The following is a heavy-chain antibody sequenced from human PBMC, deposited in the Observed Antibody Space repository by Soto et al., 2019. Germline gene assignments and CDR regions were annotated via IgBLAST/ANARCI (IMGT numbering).Heavy chain of an antibody. CDR3: AKSSTAEYYYYGMDV. V-gene: IGHV3-30*18. D-gene: IGHD4-4*01. CDR1: GLTFSSYG. J-gene: IGHJ6*02. CDR2: ISYDGSKK. Sequence: QVYLVESGGGVVQSGRSLRLSCAVSGLTFSSYGMHWVRQAPGKGLEWVAVISYDGSKKYYADSVKGRFTISRDNSKNTVYLQMNSLRPEDTAVYYCAKSSTAEYYYYGMDVWGQGTTVTVSS.